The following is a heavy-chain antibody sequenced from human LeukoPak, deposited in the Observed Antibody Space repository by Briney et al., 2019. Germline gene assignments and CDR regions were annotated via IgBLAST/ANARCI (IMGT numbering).Heavy chain of an antibody. CDR1: GFTFSSYE. CDR2: ISSSDSTI. J-gene: IGHJ4*02. V-gene: IGHV3-48*03. D-gene: IGHD4-23*01. Sequence: GGSLRLSCAASGFTFSSYEMHWVRQPPGKGLEWVSYISSSDSTIYYAVSVKGRFTISRDNAKNSLYLQMNSLRAEDTAVYYCARDYGGSSPFDYWGQGTLVTVSS. CDR3: ARDYGGSSPFDY.